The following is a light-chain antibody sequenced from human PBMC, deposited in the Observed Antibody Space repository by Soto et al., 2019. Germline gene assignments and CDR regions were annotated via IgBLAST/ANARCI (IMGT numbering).Light chain of an antibody. J-gene: IGKJ1*01. Sequence: DVQRTQSPSSVSASVEDRVTIACRASQSISSWLAWYQQKPGKAPKVLIYAASSLQGGVPSRFSGSRSGTDFTLTISSLQPEDFATYYCQQSYSTPQTFGQGTTGDIK. CDR3: QQSYSTPQT. CDR1: QSISSW. CDR2: AAS. V-gene: IGKV1-39*01.